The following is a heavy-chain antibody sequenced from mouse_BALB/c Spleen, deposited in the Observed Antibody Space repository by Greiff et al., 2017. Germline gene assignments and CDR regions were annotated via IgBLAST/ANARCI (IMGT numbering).Heavy chain of an antibody. D-gene: IGHD3-3*01. Sequence: EVQLQESGPGLVKPSQSLSLTCTVTGYSITSDYAWNWIRQFPGNKLEWMGYISYSGSTSYNPSLKSRISITRDTSKNQFFLQLNSVTTEDTATYYCAREGPNYFDYWGQGTTLTVSS. CDR3: AREGPNYFDY. V-gene: IGHV3-2*02. CDR1: GYSITSDYA. J-gene: IGHJ2*01. CDR2: ISYSGST.